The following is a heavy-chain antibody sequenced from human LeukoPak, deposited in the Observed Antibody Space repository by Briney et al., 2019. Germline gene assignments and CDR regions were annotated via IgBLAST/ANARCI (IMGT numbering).Heavy chain of an antibody. CDR1: GFTFSNYA. CDR2: ISGSGGST. D-gene: IGHD3-16*02. J-gene: IGHJ4*02. V-gene: IGHV3-23*01. Sequence: GGSLRLSCAASGFTFSNYAMSWVRQAPGKGLEWVSGISGSGGSTYYADSVKGRFTISRDNSKNTLYLQMNSLRAEDTAVYYCAKDSPSYVWGSYREPDYWGQGTLVTVSS. CDR3: AKDSPSYVWGSYREPDY.